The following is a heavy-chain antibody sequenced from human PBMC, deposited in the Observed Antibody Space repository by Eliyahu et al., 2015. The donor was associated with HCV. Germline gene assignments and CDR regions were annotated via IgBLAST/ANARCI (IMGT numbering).Heavy chain of an antibody. CDR3: AKDIVYSSSSEGFFDY. Sequence: EVQLVESGGGLVQPGRSLRLSCAASGFTFDDYAMHWVRQAPGKGLEWVSGISWNSGSIVYADSVKGRFTISRDNAKNSLYLQMNSLRPEDTAFYYCAKDIVYSSSSEGFFDYWGQGTLVTVSS. V-gene: IGHV3-9*01. CDR2: ISWNSGSI. D-gene: IGHD6-6*01. J-gene: IGHJ4*02. CDR1: GFTFDDYA.